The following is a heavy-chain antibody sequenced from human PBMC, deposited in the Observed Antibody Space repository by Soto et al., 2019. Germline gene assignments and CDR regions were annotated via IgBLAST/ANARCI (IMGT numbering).Heavy chain of an antibody. J-gene: IGHJ4*02. CDR2: INHSGST. CDR1: HGSFSGYY. D-gene: IGHD2-2*01. V-gene: IGHV4-34*01. CDR3: TRGYCTSNSCHYYYDS. Sequence: TLSLTCAGCHGSFSGYYWSWIRQTTGKGLEWIGEINHSGSTNYNAPLKRRVTISVDTSKNLFSLKLSSVAAADTAVYYCTRGYCTSNSCHYYYDSWGQGTPVTVSS.